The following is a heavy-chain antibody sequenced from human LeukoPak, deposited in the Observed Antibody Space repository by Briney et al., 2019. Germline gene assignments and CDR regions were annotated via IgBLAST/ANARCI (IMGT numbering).Heavy chain of an antibody. V-gene: IGHV3-30-3*01. J-gene: IGHJ4*02. CDR3: ARLTPGGDYYFDY. D-gene: IGHD2-21*02. CDR2: ISYDGSNK. CDR1: GFTFSSYA. Sequence: GGSLRLSCAASGFTFSSYAMHWVRQAPGKGLEWVAVISYDGSNKYYADSVKGRFTISRDNSKNTLYLQMNSLRAEDTAVYYCARLTPGGDYYFDYWGQGTLVTVSS.